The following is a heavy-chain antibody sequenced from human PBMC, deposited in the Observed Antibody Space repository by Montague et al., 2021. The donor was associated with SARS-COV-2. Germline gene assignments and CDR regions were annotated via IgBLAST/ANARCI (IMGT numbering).Heavy chain of an antibody. CDR3: AKGEIGSGWYGAFDI. V-gene: IGHV3-9*01. D-gene: IGHD6-19*01. J-gene: IGHJ3*02. Sequence: SLRLSCAASGSTFDDYAMHWVRQAPGKGLEWVSGISWNSGNIGYADSVKGRFTISRDNAKNSLYLQMNSLRAEDTALYYCAKGEIGSGWYGAFDIWAKGQWSPSLQ. CDR2: ISWNSGNI. CDR1: GSTFDDYA.